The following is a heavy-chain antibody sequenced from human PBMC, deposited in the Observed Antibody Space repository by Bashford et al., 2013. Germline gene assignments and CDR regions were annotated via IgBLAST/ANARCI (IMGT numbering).Heavy chain of an antibody. D-gene: IGHD3-16*01. V-gene: IGHV4-34*01. Sequence: PSETLSLTCAVYGGSFSGYYWSWIRQPPGKGLEWIGEINHRGSTTYNPSLKSRVTISVDTSKNQFSLKLSSVTAADTAVYYCARERVGDRAFDIVGPRVQVVTVSS. J-gene: IGHJ3*02. CDR1: GGSFSGYY. CDR2: INHRGST. CDR3: ARERVGDRAFDI.